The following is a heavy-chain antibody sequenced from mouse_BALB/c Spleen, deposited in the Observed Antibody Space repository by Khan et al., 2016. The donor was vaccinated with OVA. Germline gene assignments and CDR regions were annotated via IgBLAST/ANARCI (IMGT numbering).Heavy chain of an antibody. J-gene: IGHJ2*01. CDR2: ISYSGVT. V-gene: IGHV3-2*02. CDR3: GRSHNYGYYIDY. Sequence: QLQESGPGLVKPSQSLSLTCTVTGYSITSCYAWNLIRQSPGNKLWWMGFISYSGVTSYTPSLTSRISITRYTSNNHFFMMLTTVTTEDAVTYYCGRSHNYGYYIDYWGQGTTLTVSS. D-gene: IGHD1-2*01. CDR1: GYSITSCYA.